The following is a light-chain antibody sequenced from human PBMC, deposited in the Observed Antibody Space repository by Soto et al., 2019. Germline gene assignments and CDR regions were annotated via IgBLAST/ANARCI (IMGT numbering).Light chain of an antibody. CDR3: LQHNSYPLT. J-gene: IGKJ4*01. Sequence: DIQMTQSPSAMSASVGDRVTISCRASHNINYYLAWFQQKPGKVPKRLIYSASSLQSGVPSRFSGSGSGTEFTLTITGLQPEDTAIHYCLQHNSYPLTFGGGTKVEIK. CDR1: HNINYY. V-gene: IGKV1-17*03. CDR2: SAS.